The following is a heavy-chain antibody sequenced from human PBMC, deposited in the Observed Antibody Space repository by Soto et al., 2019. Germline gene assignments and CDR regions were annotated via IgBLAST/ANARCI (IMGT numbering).Heavy chain of an antibody. CDR1: GITFSEAW. Sequence: EVQLVESGGGLVKPGGSLRLSCVASGITFSEAWMNWVRQAPGKGLEWVGRSRSRSAGGTVDYAAPVKGRFTISRDDSKNTLSLQMNSLKNEDTAIYFCVTGFGFWGQGTLVTVSS. CDR3: VTGFGF. V-gene: IGHV3-15*01. D-gene: IGHD3-10*01. J-gene: IGHJ4*02. CDR2: SRSRSAGGTV.